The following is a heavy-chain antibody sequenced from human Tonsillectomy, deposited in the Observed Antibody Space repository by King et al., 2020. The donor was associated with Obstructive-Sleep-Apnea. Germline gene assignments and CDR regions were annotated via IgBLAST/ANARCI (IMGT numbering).Heavy chain of an antibody. CDR2: IKSKTDGETT. CDR3: TTYSAA. Sequence: VQLVESGGNLVKPGGSLRLSCEASGFTFSNAWMSWVRQAPGKGLEWVGRIKSKTDGETTDYAAPVKGRFIISRDDSKNTLFLQMNSLKTEDTAVYYCTTYSAAWGQGTLVTVSS. J-gene: IGHJ5*02. CDR1: GFTFSNAW. D-gene: IGHD2-21*01. V-gene: IGHV3-15*01.